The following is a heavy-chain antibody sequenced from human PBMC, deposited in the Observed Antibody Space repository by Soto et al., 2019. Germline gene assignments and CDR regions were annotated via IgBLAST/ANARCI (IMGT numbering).Heavy chain of an antibody. CDR2: IVVGSGNT. V-gene: IGHV1-58*02. CDR1: GYTFTNYA. D-gene: IGHD3-22*01. J-gene: IGHJ4*02. Sequence: SVKVSCKASGYTFTNYATHWMRQARGQRLEWIGWIVVGSGNTNYAQKFQERVTITRDMSTSTAYMELSSLRSEDTAVYYCAADQAYYYDSSGYYDLDYWGQGTLVTVSS. CDR3: AADQAYYYDSSGYYDLDY.